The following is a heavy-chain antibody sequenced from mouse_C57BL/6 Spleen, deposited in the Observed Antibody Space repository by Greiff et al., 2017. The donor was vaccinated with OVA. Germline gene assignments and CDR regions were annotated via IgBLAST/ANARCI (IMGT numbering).Heavy chain of an antibody. CDR3: ARDGYYYGSSLYWYFDV. V-gene: IGHV1-82*01. CDR2: IYPGDGDT. CDR1: GYAFSSSW. D-gene: IGHD1-1*01. Sequence: VQLQESGPELVKPGASVKISCKASGYAFSSSWMNWVKQRPGKGLEWIGRIYPGDGDTNYNGKFKGKATLTADKSSSTAYMQLSSLTSEDSAVYFCARDGYYYGSSLYWYFDVWGTGTTVTVSS. J-gene: IGHJ1*03.